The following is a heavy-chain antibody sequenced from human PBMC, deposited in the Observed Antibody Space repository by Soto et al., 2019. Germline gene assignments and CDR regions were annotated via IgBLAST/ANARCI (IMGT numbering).Heavy chain of an antibody. CDR2: ISGSGGST. CDR1: GFTFSSYA. D-gene: IGHD2-15*01. J-gene: IGHJ5*02. CDR3: AKDRYCSGGSCYLIGWFDP. V-gene: IGHV3-23*01. Sequence: EVQLLESGGGLVQPGGSLRLSCAASGFTFSSYAMSWVRQAPGKGLEWVSAISGSGGSTYYADSVKGRFTISRDNSKNKLYLQMNSLRAEDTAVYYCAKDRYCSGGSCYLIGWFDPWGQGTLVTVSS.